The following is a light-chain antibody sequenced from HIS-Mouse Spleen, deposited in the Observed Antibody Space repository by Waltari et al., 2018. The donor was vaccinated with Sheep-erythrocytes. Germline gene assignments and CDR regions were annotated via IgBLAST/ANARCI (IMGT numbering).Light chain of an antibody. V-gene: IGLV2-11*01. J-gene: IGLJ3*02. CDR3: CSYAGSFWV. Sequence: QSALTQPRSVSGSPGQSVTISCTGTSSDVGGYNYVPLYQQHPGKAPKLMIYDVSKRPSGVPDRFSGSKSGNTASLTISGLQAEDEADYYCCSYAGSFWVFGGGTKLTVL. CDR1: SSDVGGYNY. CDR2: DVS.